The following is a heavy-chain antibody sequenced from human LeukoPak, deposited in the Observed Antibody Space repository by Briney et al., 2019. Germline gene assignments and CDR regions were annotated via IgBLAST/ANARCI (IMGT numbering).Heavy chain of an antibody. D-gene: IGHD3-16*01. CDR2: ISYDGSNK. V-gene: IGHV3-30*04. Sequence: GGSLRLSCAASGFTFSSYAMHWVRQAPGKGLEWVAVISYDGSNKYYADSVEGRFTISRDNSKNTLYLQMNSLRAEDTAVYYCARGPGGRQPNYWGQGTLVTVSS. J-gene: IGHJ4*02. CDR3: ARGPGGRQPNY. CDR1: GFTFSSYA.